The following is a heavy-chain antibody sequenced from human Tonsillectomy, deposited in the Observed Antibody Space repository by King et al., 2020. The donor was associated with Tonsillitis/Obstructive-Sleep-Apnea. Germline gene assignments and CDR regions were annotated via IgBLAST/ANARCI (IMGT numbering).Heavy chain of an antibody. CDR3: ARGRRDSGSSDDAFDI. CDR1: GGSFNGYY. CDR2: INHSENT. J-gene: IGHJ3*02. D-gene: IGHD1-26*01. V-gene: IGHV4-34*01. Sequence: VQLQQWGAGLLKPSETLSLTSGVYGGSFNGYYWSWIRQPPGKGLEWIGEINHSENTNYNPSLKSRVTISVDTSKNQFSLKLTSVTAADTAVYYCARGRRDSGSSDDAFDIWGQGTMVTVSS.